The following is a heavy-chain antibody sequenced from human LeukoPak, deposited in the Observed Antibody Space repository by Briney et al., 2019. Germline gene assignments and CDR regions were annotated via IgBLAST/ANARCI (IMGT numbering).Heavy chain of an antibody. J-gene: IGHJ4*02. CDR2: ISGSGGST. CDR3: AKDPYHDSSGYYPSGYFDY. D-gene: IGHD3-22*01. CDR1: GFTFSSYA. Sequence: GGSLRLSCAASGFTFSSYAMSWVRQAPGKGLEWVSAISGSGGSTYYADSVKGRFTISRDNSKNTLYLQMNSLRAEDTAVYYCAKDPYHDSSGYYPSGYFDYWGQGTLVTVSS. V-gene: IGHV3-23*01.